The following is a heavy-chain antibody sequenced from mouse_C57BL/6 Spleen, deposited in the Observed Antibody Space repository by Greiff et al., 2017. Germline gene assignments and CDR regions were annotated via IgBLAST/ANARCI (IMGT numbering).Heavy chain of an antibody. D-gene: IGHD1-1*01. CDR3: ARAYTNGGFAY. Sequence: EVKLVESGGGLVKPGGSLKLSCAASGFTFSSYAMSWVRQTPEKRLEWVATISDGGSYTYYPDNVKGRFTISRDNAKNNLYLQMSHLKSEDTAMYYCARAYTNGGFAYWGQGTLVTVSA. CDR1: GFTFSSYA. CDR2: ISDGGSYT. J-gene: IGHJ3*01. V-gene: IGHV5-4*03.